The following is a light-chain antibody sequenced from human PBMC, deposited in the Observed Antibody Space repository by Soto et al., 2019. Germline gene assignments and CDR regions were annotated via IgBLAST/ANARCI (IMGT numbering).Light chain of an antibody. V-gene: IGKV1-9*01. CDR1: QDIAIY. CDR3: QQLRRYPST. J-gene: IGKJ4*01. CDR2: AAS. Sequence: IQLTPSPSSLSASVGDRVTITCRASQDIAIYLAWYQQKPGQAPKLLIYAASTLYGGVPSRFSGSGSGTDFALTITSLQAEDFATYYCQQLRRYPSTFGGGTKVDIK.